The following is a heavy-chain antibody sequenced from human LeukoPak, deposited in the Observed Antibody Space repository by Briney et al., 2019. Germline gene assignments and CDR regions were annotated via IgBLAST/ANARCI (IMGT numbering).Heavy chain of an antibody. J-gene: IGHJ4*02. Sequence: GGSLRLSCAASGFTFDDYAMHWVRQVPGKGLEWVSGISWNSGSIGYADSVKGRFTISRDNAKNSLYLQMNSLRAEDTALYYCAKADGYDSSGYYYFDYWGQGTLVTVSS. CDR3: AKADGYDSSGYYYFDY. D-gene: IGHD3-22*01. CDR1: GFTFDDYA. CDR2: ISWNSGSI. V-gene: IGHV3-9*01.